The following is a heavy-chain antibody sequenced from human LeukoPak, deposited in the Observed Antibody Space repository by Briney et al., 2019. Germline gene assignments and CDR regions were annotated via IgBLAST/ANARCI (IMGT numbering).Heavy chain of an antibody. CDR2: INPNSGGA. V-gene: IGHV1-2*02. Sequence: ASVKVSCKASGYTFTGYYMHWVRQAPGQGLEWMGWINPNSGGANYAQKFQGRVTMTRDTSISTAYMELSRLRSDDTAVYYCARDSVVPAAPFDYWGQGTLVTVSS. D-gene: IGHD2-2*01. CDR1: GYTFTGYY. J-gene: IGHJ4*02. CDR3: ARDSVVPAAPFDY.